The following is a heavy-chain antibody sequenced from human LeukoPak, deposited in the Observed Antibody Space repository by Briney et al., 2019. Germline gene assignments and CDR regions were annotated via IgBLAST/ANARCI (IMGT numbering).Heavy chain of an antibody. CDR3: VKSSYASPPAGMDV. J-gene: IGHJ6*02. CDR1: GFTFDDYA. Sequence: GGSLRLSCAASGFTFDDYAMHWVRQVPGKGLEWVSTISWKSDIIGYADSVKGRFTISRDNAKSSLYLQMNSLRVEDTALYYCVKSSYASPPAGMDVWGQGTTVTVSS. V-gene: IGHV3-9*01. CDR2: ISWKSDII. D-gene: IGHD2-2*01.